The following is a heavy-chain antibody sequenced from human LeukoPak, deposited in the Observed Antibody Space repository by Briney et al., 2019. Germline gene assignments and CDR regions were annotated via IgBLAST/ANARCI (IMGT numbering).Heavy chain of an antibody. V-gene: IGHV4-59*11. D-gene: IGHD2-2*01. Sequence: SESLSLTCTVSGFSISGHYLTWIRLPPGKGLELVGHIFSSGATPYNPSLRNGVTISIETTKNQSSLRLRSGNVADKPVDYCARLSTRFDAGCTQASGYVHYWGQGTQVTVSS. J-gene: IGHJ4*02. CDR3: ARLSTRFDAGCTQASGYVHY. CDR2: IFSSGAT. CDR1: GFSISGHY.